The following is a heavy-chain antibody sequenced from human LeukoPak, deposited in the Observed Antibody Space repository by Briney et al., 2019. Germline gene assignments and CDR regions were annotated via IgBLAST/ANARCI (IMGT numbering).Heavy chain of an antibody. CDR3: ARDTPEPPGYSSSWYPYYFDY. CDR2: ISGSGSGSTI. CDR1: GFTFSTYS. V-gene: IGHV3-48*02. D-gene: IGHD6-13*01. Sequence: PGGSLRLSCAASGFTFSTYSMNWVRQAPGKGLEWISYISGSGSGSTIYYADSVKGRFTISRDNAKNSLYLQMNSLRDEDAAVYYCARDTPEPPGYSSSWYPYYFDYWGQGTLVTVSS. J-gene: IGHJ4*02.